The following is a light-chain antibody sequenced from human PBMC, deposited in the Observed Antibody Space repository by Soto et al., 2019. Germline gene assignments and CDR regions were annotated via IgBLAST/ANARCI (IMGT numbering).Light chain of an antibody. CDR3: SSYTTVSTYV. CDR2: DVR. J-gene: IGLJ1*01. V-gene: IGLV2-14*01. CDR1: SSDVGGYNY. Sequence: QSALTQPASMSGSPGQSITISCTGTSSDVGGYNYVSWYQQHPGKAPKLMIYDVRNRPSGVSNRFSGSKSVNTASLTISGLQAEDEADYYCSSYTTVSTYVFGTGTKLT.